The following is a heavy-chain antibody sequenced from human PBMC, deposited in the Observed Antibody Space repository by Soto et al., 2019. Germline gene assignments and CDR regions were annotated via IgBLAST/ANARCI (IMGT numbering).Heavy chain of an antibody. CDR1: GGSISSYY. CDR2: IYYSGST. CDR3: ARAGAVPAAIAAFDI. D-gene: IGHD2-2*01. V-gene: IGHV4-59*01. J-gene: IGHJ3*02. Sequence: PSETLSLTCTVSGGSISSYYWSWIRQPPGKGLEWIGYIYYSGSTNYNPSLKSRVTISVDTSKNQFSLKLSSVTAADTAVYYRARAGAVPAAIAAFDIWGQGTMVTVSS.